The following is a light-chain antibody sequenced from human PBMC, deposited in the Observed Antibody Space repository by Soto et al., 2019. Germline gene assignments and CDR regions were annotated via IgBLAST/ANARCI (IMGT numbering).Light chain of an antibody. Sequence: EIVMTQSPATLSVSPGERATLSCRASQSVSSNLAWYQQKPGQAPRLLIYGASTRATGIPDRFSGSGSGTEFTLTISSLQFEDFAVYYCQQYNNWAPRYTFGQGTKLEIK. V-gene: IGKV3-15*01. CDR3: QQYNNWAPRYT. CDR1: QSVSSN. J-gene: IGKJ2*01. CDR2: GAS.